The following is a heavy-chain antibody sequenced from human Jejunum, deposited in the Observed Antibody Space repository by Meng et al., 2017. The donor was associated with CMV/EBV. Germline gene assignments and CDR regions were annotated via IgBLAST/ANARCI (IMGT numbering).Heavy chain of an antibody. V-gene: IGHV4-59*12. CDR2: IFSSGTT. Sequence: VSGGSIRDYYWSWIRQPPGKGLEWIGYIFSSGTTDYNPSLKSRVTMSVDMSKNQFSLTLTSVTAADTAVYYCARDLTREVTWGFDPWGQGTLVTVSS. CDR3: ARDLTREVTWGFDP. J-gene: IGHJ5*02. CDR1: GGSIRDYY. D-gene: IGHD7-27*01.